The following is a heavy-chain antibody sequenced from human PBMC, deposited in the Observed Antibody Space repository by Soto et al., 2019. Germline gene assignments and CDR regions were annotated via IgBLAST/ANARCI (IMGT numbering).Heavy chain of an antibody. Sequence: ASVKVSCKASGYTFTSYGISWVRQAPGQGLEWMGWISAYNGNTNYAQKLQGRVTTTTDTSTSTAYMELRSLRSDDTAVYYCARMYYYGSEPQFDYWGQGTLVTVSS. V-gene: IGHV1-18*01. CDR2: ISAYNGNT. CDR3: ARMYYYGSEPQFDY. D-gene: IGHD3-10*01. CDR1: GYTFTSYG. J-gene: IGHJ4*02.